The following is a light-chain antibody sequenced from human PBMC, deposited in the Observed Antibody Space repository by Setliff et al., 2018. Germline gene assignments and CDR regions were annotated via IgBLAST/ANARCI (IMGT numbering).Light chain of an antibody. CDR2: RNT. J-gene: IGLJ1*01. Sequence: QSALTQPPSVSGAPGQRVTISCTGSSSNIEAGYDVHWYQQLPGTAPKLLISRNTNRPSGVPDRFSGSKSGTSVSLAITGLQADDEADYYCQSYDYKLTHDVFGTGTKVTVL. CDR1: SSNIEAGYD. CDR3: QSYDYKLTHDV. V-gene: IGLV1-40*01.